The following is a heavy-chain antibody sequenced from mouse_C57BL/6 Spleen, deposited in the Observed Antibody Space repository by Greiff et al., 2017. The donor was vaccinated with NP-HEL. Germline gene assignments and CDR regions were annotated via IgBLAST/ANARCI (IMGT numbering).Heavy chain of an antibody. CDR3: ARGHYYGSSYWHYAMDY. CDR1: GYTFTSYW. D-gene: IGHD1-1*01. CDR2: IDPNSGGT. V-gene: IGHV1-72*01. Sequence: SGAELVKPGASVKLSCKASGYTFTSYWMHWVKQRPGRGLEWIGRIDPNSGGTKYNEKFKSKATLTVDKPSSTAYMQLSSLTSEDSAVYYCARGHYYGSSYWHYAMDYWGQGTSVTVSS. J-gene: IGHJ4*01.